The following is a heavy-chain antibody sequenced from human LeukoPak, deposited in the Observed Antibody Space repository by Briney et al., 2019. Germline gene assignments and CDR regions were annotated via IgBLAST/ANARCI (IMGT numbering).Heavy chain of an antibody. V-gene: IGHV3-74*01. J-gene: IGHJ4*02. Sequence: GGSLRLSCAASGFTFSSYWMHWVRQAPGKGLVWVSRINSDGSSTSYADSVKGRFTISRDNAKNTLYLQMNSLRAEDTAVYYCARGGSGYCSAGSCYPIDYWGQGALVTVSS. CDR3: ARGGSGYCSAGSCYPIDY. CDR2: INSDGSST. CDR1: GFTFSSYW. D-gene: IGHD2-15*01.